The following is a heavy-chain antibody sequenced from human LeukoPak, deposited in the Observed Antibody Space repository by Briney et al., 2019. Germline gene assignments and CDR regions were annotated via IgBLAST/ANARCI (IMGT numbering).Heavy chain of an antibody. CDR2: IWYDGSRQ. V-gene: IGHV3-33*01. Sequence: GGSLRLSCAASGFSFRSNGIHWVRQAPGKGLGWVAVIWYDGSRQYYLDSVEGRFTVSRDNSQNTAYLQMNSLRAEDTAVYHCARLLGGDGYKGGRIDYWGQGTQVTVSS. CDR3: ARLLGGDGYKGGRIDY. D-gene: IGHD5-24*01. CDR1: GFSFRSNG. J-gene: IGHJ4*02.